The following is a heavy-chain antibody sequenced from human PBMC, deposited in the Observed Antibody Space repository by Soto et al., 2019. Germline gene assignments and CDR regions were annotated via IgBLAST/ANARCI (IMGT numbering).Heavy chain of an antibody. CDR3: ARDSYYDILTGYYMGDY. J-gene: IGHJ4*02. CDR1: GYTFTSYG. D-gene: IGHD3-9*01. V-gene: IGHV1-18*01. Sequence: QVQLVQSGAEVKKPGASVKVSCKASGYTFTSYGISWVRQAPGQGLEWMGWISAYNGNTNYAQKLQGRVTMTTDTSTITAYMELRSMRSDDTAVYYCARDSYYDILTGYYMGDYWGQGTLVTVSS. CDR2: ISAYNGNT.